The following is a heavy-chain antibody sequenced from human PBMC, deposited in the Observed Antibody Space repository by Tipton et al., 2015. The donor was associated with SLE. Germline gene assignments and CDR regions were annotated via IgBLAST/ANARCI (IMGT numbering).Heavy chain of an antibody. Sequence: TLSLTCAVSGYSISSGYYWGWIRQPPGKGLEWIGSIYHSGNTYYNPSLKSRVTISVDTSKNQFSLKLSSVTAADTAVYYCARGDGYNFDYWGQGTLVTVSS. CDR3: ARGDGYNFDY. V-gene: IGHV4-38-2*01. CDR1: GYSISSGYY. CDR2: IYHSGNT. D-gene: IGHD5-24*01. J-gene: IGHJ4*02.